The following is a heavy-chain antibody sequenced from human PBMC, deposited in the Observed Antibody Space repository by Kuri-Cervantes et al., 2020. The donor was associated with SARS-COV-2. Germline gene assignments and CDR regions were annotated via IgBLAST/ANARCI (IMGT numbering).Heavy chain of an antibody. D-gene: IGHD5-18*01. CDR2: IHYSGTT. CDR3: AGRGHSYGYEGYYYYMDV. CDR1: GGSISSYY. Sequence: GSLRPSCTLSGGSISSYYWSWIRQPPGKGLEWMGYIHYSGTTTYSPSLKSRLTISVDTPKNQFSLKVTSVTAADTAVYYCAGRGHSYGYEGYYYYMDVWGKGTTVTVSS. J-gene: IGHJ6*03. V-gene: IGHV4-59*03.